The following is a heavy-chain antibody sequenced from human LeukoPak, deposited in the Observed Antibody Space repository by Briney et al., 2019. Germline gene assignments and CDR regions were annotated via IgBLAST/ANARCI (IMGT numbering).Heavy chain of an antibody. CDR2: INAYNGNT. V-gene: IGHV1-18*01. CDR3: ARVSYRSSSSDFDY. CDR1: GYTFTNYG. J-gene: IGHJ4*02. D-gene: IGHD6-6*01. Sequence: ASVSVSCKAAGYTFTNYGITWVRQAPGQGLEWMGGINAYNGNTNYAQKLQGRVTMTTDTSTNTVYMEVRSLRPDDTAVYYCARVSYRSSSSDFDYWGQGTLVTVSS.